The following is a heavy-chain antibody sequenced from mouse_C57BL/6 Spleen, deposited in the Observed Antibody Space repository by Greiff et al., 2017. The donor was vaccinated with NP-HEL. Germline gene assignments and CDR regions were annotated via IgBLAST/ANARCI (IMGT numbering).Heavy chain of an antibody. CDR2: IDPENGDT. CDR1: GFNIKVDY. CDR3: TLITTVH. Sequence: VQLQQSGAELVRPGASVKLSCTASGFNIKVDYMHWVKQRPEQGLEWIGWIDPENGDTEYASKFQGKATITADTSSNTAYLQLSSLTSEDTAVYYCTLITTVHWGQGTTLTVSS. J-gene: IGHJ2*01. D-gene: IGHD1-1*01. V-gene: IGHV14-4*01.